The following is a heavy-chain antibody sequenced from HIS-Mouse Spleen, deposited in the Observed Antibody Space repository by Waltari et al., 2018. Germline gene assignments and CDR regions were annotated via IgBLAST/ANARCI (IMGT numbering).Heavy chain of an antibody. Sequence: QVQLQQWGAGLLKPSETLSLTCAVYGGSFSGYYWSWIRQPPGKGLEWIGEINHSGSTNSNPSLKSRVTISVDTSNNQFSLKLSSVTAADTAVYYCARGRFHSWNDAFDIWGQGTMVTVSS. D-gene: IGHD1-1*01. CDR3: ARGRFHSWNDAFDI. J-gene: IGHJ3*02. V-gene: IGHV4-34*01. CDR1: GGSFSGYY. CDR2: INHSGST.